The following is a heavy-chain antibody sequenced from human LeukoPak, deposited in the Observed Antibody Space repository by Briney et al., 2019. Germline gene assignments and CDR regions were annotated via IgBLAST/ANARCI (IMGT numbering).Heavy chain of an antibody. V-gene: IGHV4-38-2*01. J-gene: IGHJ4*02. D-gene: IGHD3-3*01. CDR1: GYSISSGYY. CDR2: IYHSGST. Sequence: PSETLSLTCAVSGYSISSGYYWGWIRQPPGKGLEWIGSIYHSGSTYYNPSLKSRVTISVDTSKNHFSLKLSSVTAADTAVYYCAARITIFGVVPYFDYWGQGTLVTVSS. CDR3: AARITIFGVVPYFDY.